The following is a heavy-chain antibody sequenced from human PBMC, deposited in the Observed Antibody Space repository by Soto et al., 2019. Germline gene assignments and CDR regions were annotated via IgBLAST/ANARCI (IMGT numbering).Heavy chain of an antibody. J-gene: IGHJ6*02. CDR3: ARRVDATRSFGMDV. D-gene: IGHD5-12*01. Sequence: KPSETLSLTGSVSGGSVSSSDFYWGWIRQAAGKGLEWIGTIYYSGSTYYNPALKSRVTISVDTSKNQFSLKLRYVTAADTAVYYCARRVDATRSFGMDVWGQGTTVTVSS. V-gene: IGHV4-39*01. CDR1: GGSVSSSDFY. CDR2: IYYSGST.